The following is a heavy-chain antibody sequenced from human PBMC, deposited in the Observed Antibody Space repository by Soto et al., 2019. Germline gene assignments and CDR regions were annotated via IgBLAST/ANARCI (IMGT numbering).Heavy chain of an antibody. Sequence: SETLSLTCTVSGGSISSGDYYWSWIRQPPGKGLEWIGYIYYSGSTYYNPSLKSRVTISVDTSKNQFSLKLSSVTAADTAVYYCASITMIVVDTPAGWFDPWGQGTLVTSPQ. D-gene: IGHD3-22*01. CDR1: GGSISSGDYY. CDR3: ASITMIVVDTPAGWFDP. V-gene: IGHV4-30-4*01. CDR2: IYYSGST. J-gene: IGHJ5*02.